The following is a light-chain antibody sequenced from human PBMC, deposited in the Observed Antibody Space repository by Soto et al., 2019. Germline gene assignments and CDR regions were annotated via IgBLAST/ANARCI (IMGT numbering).Light chain of an antibody. V-gene: IGLV1-44*01. J-gene: IGLJ1*01. Sequence: QSVLTQTPSASATPGQRVTISCSGRNSNIGSNTITWYQQLPGTAPKRLIHSNNQRPSGVPDRFSASKSGTSASLAISGLQSEDEADYYCAAWDDSLNGYVFGTGTKLTVL. CDR3: AAWDDSLNGYV. CDR1: NSNIGSNT. CDR2: SNN.